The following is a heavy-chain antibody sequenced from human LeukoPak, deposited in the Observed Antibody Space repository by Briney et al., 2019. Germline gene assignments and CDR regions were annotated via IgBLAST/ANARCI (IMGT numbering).Heavy chain of an antibody. CDR2: INHSGST. V-gene: IGHV4-38-2*02. J-gene: IGHJ3*02. CDR3: ARLRTYNWNDLYAFDI. Sequence: PSETLSLTCTVSGYSISSGYYWGWIRQPPGKGLEWIGEINHSGSTNYNPSLKSRVTISVDTSKNQFSLKLSSVTAADTAVYYCARLRTYNWNDLYAFDIWGQGTMVTVSS. CDR1: GYSISSGYY. D-gene: IGHD1-1*01.